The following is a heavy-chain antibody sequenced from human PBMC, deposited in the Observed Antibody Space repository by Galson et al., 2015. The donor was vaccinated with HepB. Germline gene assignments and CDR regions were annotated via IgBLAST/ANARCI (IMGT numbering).Heavy chain of an antibody. Sequence: SLRLSCAASGFTFSSYAMHWVRQAPGKGLEWVAVISYDGSNKYYADSVKGRFTISRDNSKNTLYLQMNSLRAEDTAVYYCARDVIVATSYGMDVWGQGTTVTVSS. CDR2: ISYDGSNK. J-gene: IGHJ6*02. CDR1: GFTFSSYA. V-gene: IGHV3-30-3*01. D-gene: IGHD5-12*01. CDR3: ARDVIVATSYGMDV.